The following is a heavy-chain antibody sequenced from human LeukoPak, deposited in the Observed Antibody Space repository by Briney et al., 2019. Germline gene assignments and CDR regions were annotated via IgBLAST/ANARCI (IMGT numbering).Heavy chain of an antibody. CDR1: GGSISSYY. CDR2: IYYSGST. CDR3: ARGEESHYYGSSGYDY. Sequence: SETLSLTCTVSGGSISSYYWSWIRQPPGKGLEWIGYIYYSGSTNYNPSLKSRVTISVDTSKNQFSLKLSSVSAADTAVYYCARGEESHYYGSSGYDYWGQGTLVTVSS. D-gene: IGHD3-22*01. J-gene: IGHJ4*02. V-gene: IGHV4-59*01.